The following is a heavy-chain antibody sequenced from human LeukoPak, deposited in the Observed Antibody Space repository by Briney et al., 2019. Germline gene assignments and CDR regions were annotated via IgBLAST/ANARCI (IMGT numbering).Heavy chain of an antibody. V-gene: IGHV1-2*02. Sequence: ASVKVSCKASGYTFTSYGISWVRQAPGQGLEWMGWINPNSGGTNYAQRFQGRVTMTRDTSISTAYMELSRLRSDDTAVYYCARDYLTSRWRIFDYWGQGTLVTVSS. D-gene: IGHD6-13*01. CDR2: INPNSGGT. CDR1: GYTFTSYG. CDR3: ARDYLTSRWRIFDY. J-gene: IGHJ4*02.